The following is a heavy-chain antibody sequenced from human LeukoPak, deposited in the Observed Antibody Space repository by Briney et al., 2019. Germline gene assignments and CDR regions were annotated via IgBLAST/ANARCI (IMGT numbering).Heavy chain of an antibody. V-gene: IGHV4-59*01. CDR1: GVSISGYY. J-gene: IGHJ4*02. CDR3: ARLSAAAVDY. D-gene: IGHD6-13*01. Sequence: PSETLSLTCTVSGVSISGYYWSWIRQPPGKGLEWIGYIYYSGSTNYNPSLKSRVTISVDTSKNQFSLKLSSVIAADTAVYYCARLSAAAVDYWGQGTLVTVSS. CDR2: IYYSGST.